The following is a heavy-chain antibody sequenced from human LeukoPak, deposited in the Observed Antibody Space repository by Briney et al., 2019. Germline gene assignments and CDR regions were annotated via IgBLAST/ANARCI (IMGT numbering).Heavy chain of an antibody. D-gene: IGHD3-22*01. Sequence: SETLSLTCTVSGGSMSSYYWSWIRQPPGKGLEWIGYIYYSGSAKYSPSLKSRVTISVDTSKNQFSLKLTSVTAADTAVYYCARSSGYMSYWGQGTLVTVSS. CDR3: ARSSGYMSY. V-gene: IGHV4-59*08. J-gene: IGHJ4*02. CDR1: GGSMSSYY. CDR2: IYYSGSA.